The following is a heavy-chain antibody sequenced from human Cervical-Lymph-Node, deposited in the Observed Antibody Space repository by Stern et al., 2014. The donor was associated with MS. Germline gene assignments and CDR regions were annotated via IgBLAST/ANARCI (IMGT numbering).Heavy chain of an antibody. Sequence: QVQLGQSGAEVKKPGASVKVSSKASGYTFTKDGITWVRQAPGHGLEWMGWISAYNGNTNYAQKLQGRVTMTTDTSTSTAYMELRTLRSDDTAVYYCAREEDGDNWYFQHWGQGTLVTVSS. CDR3: AREEDGDNWYFQH. V-gene: IGHV1-18*01. D-gene: IGHD4-17*01. CDR2: ISAYNGNT. J-gene: IGHJ1*01. CDR1: GYTFTKDG.